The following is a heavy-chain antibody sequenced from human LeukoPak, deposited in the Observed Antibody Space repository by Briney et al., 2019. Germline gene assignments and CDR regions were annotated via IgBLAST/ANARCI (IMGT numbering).Heavy chain of an antibody. CDR2: ISTDGRAI. V-gene: IGHV3-11*01. D-gene: IGHD6-19*01. CDR1: RFTFVDYY. Sequence: GGSLRLSCAASRFTFVDYYMSWFRQTPGKGLEWISSISTDGRAICPSDSTTGRFTISRDDAKNSLYLQMNSLTVEDSAIYFCTRDRSDRSGWYPDFWGQGTRVTVSS. CDR3: TRDRSDRSGWYPDF. J-gene: IGHJ4*02.